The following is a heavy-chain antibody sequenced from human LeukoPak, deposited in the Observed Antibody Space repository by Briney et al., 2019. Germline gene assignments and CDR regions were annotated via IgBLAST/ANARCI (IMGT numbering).Heavy chain of an antibody. V-gene: IGHV4-59*01. CDR2: IYYSGNT. J-gene: IGHJ3*01. Sequence: SETLSLTCTVSGGSISSYYWSWIRQSPGKGLEWIGYIYYSGNTNYNPSLKSRVTISIDTSKNQFSLKLSSVTAADTAIYYCARFKGVINSSGYYSTDAFDVWGQGTLVTVSS. CDR1: GGSISSYY. CDR3: ARFKGVINSSGYYSTDAFDV. D-gene: IGHD3-22*01.